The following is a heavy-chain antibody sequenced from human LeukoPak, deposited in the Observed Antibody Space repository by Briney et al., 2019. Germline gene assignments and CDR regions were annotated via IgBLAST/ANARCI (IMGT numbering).Heavy chain of an antibody. Sequence: TLSLTCSVSGGSISTAYWSWIRQPPGKALEWLALIDWDDDKYYSTSLKTRLTISKDTSKNQVVLTMTNMDPVDTATYYCARIRYYYDSSGYSPHFDYWGQGTLVTVSS. CDR2: IDWDDDK. CDR1: GGSISTAY. V-gene: IGHV2-70*01. J-gene: IGHJ4*02. D-gene: IGHD3-22*01. CDR3: ARIRYYYDSSGYSPHFDY.